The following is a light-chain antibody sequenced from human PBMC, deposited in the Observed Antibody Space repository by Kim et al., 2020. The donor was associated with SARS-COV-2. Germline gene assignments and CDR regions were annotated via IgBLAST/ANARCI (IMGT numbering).Light chain of an antibody. V-gene: IGLV3-19*02. J-gene: IGLJ1*01. CDR1: SLRGYY. CDR2: GKN. CDR3: NSWDNSGNHYV. Sequence: SSELTQDPAVSVALGQTVRITCQGDSLRGYYASWYQQKPGQAPVRVIYGKNNRPSGIPDRFSGSSSGNTASLTITGAQAEDEADYYCNSWDNSGNHYVFGTGTKVTVL.